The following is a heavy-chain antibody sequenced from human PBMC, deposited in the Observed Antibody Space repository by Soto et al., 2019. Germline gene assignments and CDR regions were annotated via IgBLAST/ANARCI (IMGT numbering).Heavy chain of an antibody. CDR3: ARDSDFWSGYHMYYYYYGMDV. V-gene: IGHV1-69*01. J-gene: IGHJ6*02. D-gene: IGHD3-3*01. Sequence: QVQLVQSGAEVKKPGSSVKVSCKASGGTFSSYAISWVRQAPGQGLEWMGGIIPIFGTANYAQKFQGRVTITAEESTSTAYMELSSLRSEDTAVYYCARDSDFWSGYHMYYYYYGMDVWGQGTTVTVSS. CDR2: IIPIFGTA. CDR1: GGTFSSYA.